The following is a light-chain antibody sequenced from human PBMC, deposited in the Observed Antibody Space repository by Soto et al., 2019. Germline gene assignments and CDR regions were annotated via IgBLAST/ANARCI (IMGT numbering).Light chain of an antibody. CDR2: GAS. CDR3: QQYGSSLTWT. CDR1: QSVSSSS. J-gene: IGKJ1*01. V-gene: IGKV3-20*01. Sequence: EIVLTQSPGTLSLSPGERATLSCRASQSVSSSSLAWYQQKPGQAPRLLIYGASSRATGIPDRFSGSGSGTDFTLTISRLEPEDFAVYYCQQYGSSLTWTVGQGTKVEIK.